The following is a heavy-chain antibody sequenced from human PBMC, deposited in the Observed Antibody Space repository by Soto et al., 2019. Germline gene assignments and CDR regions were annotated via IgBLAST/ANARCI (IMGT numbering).Heavy chain of an antibody. CDR2: IYYSGST. D-gene: IGHD1-20*01. Sequence: QLQLQESGPGLVKPSETLSLTCTVSGGSISSSSYYWGWIRQPPGKGLEWIGSIYYSGSTYYNPSLKSRVTISVDTSKNQFSLKLSSVTAADTAVYYCARMGSGYNWNDLYYYGMDVWGQGTTVTVSS. V-gene: IGHV4-39*01. CDR3: ARMGSGYNWNDLYYYGMDV. CDR1: GGSISSSSYY. J-gene: IGHJ6*02.